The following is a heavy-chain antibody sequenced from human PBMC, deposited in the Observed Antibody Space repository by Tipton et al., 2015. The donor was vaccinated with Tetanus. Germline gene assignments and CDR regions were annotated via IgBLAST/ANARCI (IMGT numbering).Heavy chain of an antibody. V-gene: IGHV4-34*01. D-gene: IGHD4-17*01. CDR3: ARGRRGDYGPYGGYFDY. CDR2: INHSGST. CDR1: GGSFSGYY. J-gene: IGHJ4*02. Sequence: TLSLTCAVYGGSFSGYYWSWIRQPPGKGLEWIGEINHSGSTNYNPSLKSRVTISVDTSKTQFSLKLSSVTAADTAVYYCARGRRGDYGPYGGYFDYWGQGTLVTVSS.